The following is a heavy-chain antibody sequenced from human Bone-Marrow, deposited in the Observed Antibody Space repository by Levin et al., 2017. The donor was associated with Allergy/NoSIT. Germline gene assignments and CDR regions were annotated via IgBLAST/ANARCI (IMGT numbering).Heavy chain of an antibody. CDR1: GGSFSGYY. Sequence: TSGTLSLTCAVYGGSFSGYYWSWIRQPPGKGLEWIGEINHSGSTNYNPSLKSRVTISVDTSKNQFSLKLSSVTAADTAVYYCARVGLKPVVPAATDFDYWGQGTLVTVSS. CDR3: ARVGLKPVVPAATDFDY. D-gene: IGHD2-2*01. J-gene: IGHJ4*02. CDR2: INHSGST. V-gene: IGHV4-34*01.